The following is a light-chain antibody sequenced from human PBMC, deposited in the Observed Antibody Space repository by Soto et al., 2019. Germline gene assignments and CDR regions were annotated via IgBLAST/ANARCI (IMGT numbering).Light chain of an antibody. V-gene: IGKV2-28*01. Sequence: DIVMTQSPLSLSVTPGEPASISCRCSQSLLHRNGYNYLDWYLQKPGQSPQLLISLGSNRASVVPDRLSGSGSGTDFTLNITRVEAGDVGVYYCMQALQTSFTFGPGTRVDI. J-gene: IGKJ3*01. CDR2: LGS. CDR1: QSLLHRNGYNY. CDR3: MQALQTSFT.